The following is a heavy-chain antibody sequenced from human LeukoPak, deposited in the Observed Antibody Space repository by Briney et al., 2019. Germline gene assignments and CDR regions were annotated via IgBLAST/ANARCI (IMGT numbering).Heavy chain of an antibody. D-gene: IGHD3-22*01. J-gene: IGHJ4*02. CDR1: GFSFSNYA. CDR3: AKSAYYDASGYYREYYFDY. Sequence: PGGSLRLSCVSSGFSFSNYAMSWVRQAPRKGLEWVSSISGSGGSTHYADSVKGRFTISRDKTKNTLYLQMNSLRAEDTAVYYCAKSAYYDASGYYREYYFDYWGQGTLVTVSS. V-gene: IGHV3-23*01. CDR2: ISGSGGST.